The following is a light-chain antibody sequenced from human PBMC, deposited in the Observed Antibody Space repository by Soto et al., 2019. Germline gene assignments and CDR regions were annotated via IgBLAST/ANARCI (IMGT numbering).Light chain of an antibody. CDR2: DAS. J-gene: IGKJ1*01. CDR3: QQSYTSPWT. V-gene: IGKV1-39*01. CDR1: QTINRY. Sequence: DIQLTQSPSSLSASIGDRVTITCRASQTINRYLSWFRQKPGKAPQLLIYDASSLQSGVPSRFSGSGSGTVFTLTISSLQPDDFASYYCQQSYTSPWTFGQGTEVEVK.